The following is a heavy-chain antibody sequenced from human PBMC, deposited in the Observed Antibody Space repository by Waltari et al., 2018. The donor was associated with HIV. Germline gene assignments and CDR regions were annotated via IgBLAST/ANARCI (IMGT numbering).Heavy chain of an antibody. CDR3: ARGRMTTVTTPPFFYFDL. V-gene: IGHV4-34*02. D-gene: IGHD4-17*01. CDR1: VGSLSGYY. J-gene: IGHJ2*01. CDR2: IYNSGVT. Sequence: QEQLQQWGAGLLKSSETLSLTCAVYVGSLSGYYWSWIRQSPDKGLEWIGDIYNSGVTKTNPSLKSRVTMSVDTSKNQFSLKLTSVTAADTSVYYCARGRMTTVTTPPFFYFDLWGRGSLVIVSS.